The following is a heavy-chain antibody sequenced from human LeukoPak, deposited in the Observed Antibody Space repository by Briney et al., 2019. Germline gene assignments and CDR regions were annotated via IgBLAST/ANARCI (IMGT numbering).Heavy chain of an antibody. CDR2: ISGSGGST. J-gene: IGHJ3*02. CDR3: AKDQITMIVVDAFDI. CDR1: GFTFSSYA. Sequence: GGSLTLSCAASGFTFSSYAMSWVRQAPGKGLEWVSAISGSGGSTYYADSVKGRFTISRDNSKNTLYLQMNSLRAEHTAVYYCAKDQITMIVVDAFDIWGQGTMVTVSS. V-gene: IGHV3-23*01. D-gene: IGHD3-22*01.